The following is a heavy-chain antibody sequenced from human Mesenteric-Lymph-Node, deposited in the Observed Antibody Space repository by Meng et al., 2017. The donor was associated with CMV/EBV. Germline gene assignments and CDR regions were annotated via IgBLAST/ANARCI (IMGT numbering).Heavy chain of an antibody. Sequence: YTFTSYDINWVRQATGQGLEWMGWMNPNSGNTGYAQKFQGRVTITRNTSISTAYMELSSLRSEDTAVYYCARGRGGYCSSTSCVFDYWGQGTLVTVSS. J-gene: IGHJ4*02. CDR1: YTFTSYD. D-gene: IGHD2-2*01. CDR2: MNPNSGNT. CDR3: ARGRGGYCSSTSCVFDY. V-gene: IGHV1-8*03.